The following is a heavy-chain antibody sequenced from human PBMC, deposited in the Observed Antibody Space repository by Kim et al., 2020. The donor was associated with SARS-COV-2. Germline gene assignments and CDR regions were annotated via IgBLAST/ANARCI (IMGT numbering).Heavy chain of an antibody. V-gene: IGHV4-61*01. J-gene: IGHJ4*02. CDR1: GGSVSSGSYY. CDR2: IYYSGST. CDR3: ASFELSGSYYGFDY. D-gene: IGHD1-26*01. Sequence: SETLSLTCTVSGGSVSSGSYYWSWIRQPPGKGLEWIGYIYYSGSTNYNPSLKSRVTISVDTSKNQFSLKLSSVTAADTAVYYCASFELSGSYYGFDYWGQGTLVTVSS.